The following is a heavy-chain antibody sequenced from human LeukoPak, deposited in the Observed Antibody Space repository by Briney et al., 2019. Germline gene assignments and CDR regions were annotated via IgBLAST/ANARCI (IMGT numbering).Heavy chain of an antibody. J-gene: IGHJ5*02. Sequence: QPGGSLRLSCAASGFTFSDYWMTWVRQAPGKGLEWVSYISSSGSTIYYADSVKGRFTISRDNAKNLLYLQVNSLRAEDTAVYYCARDSAHIVVVPPIMSVGLDNWPDPWGQGTLVTVSS. V-gene: IGHV3-48*04. CDR3: ARDSAHIVVVPPIMSVGLDNWPDP. D-gene: IGHD2-2*01. CDR2: ISSSGSTI. CDR1: GFTFSDYW.